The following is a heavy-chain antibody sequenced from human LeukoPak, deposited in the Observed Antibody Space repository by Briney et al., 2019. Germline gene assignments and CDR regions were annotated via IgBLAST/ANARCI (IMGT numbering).Heavy chain of an antibody. CDR1: GFTFSSYW. CDR3: TRDITLTRGGRSDY. Sequence: GGSLRLSCAASGFTFSSYWMYWVRQAPGKGLVWVSRINSDGKTTNYADSVKGRFTISRDNAKNALHLQMNSLRAEDTAVYYCTRDITLTRGGRSDYWGQGTLVTVSA. V-gene: IGHV3-74*01. J-gene: IGHJ4*02. CDR2: INSDGKTT. D-gene: IGHD3-10*01.